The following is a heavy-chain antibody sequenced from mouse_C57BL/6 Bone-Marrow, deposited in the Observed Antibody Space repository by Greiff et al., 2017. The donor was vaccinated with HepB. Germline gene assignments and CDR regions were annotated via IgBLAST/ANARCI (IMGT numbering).Heavy chain of an antibody. J-gene: IGHJ4*01. D-gene: IGHD2-2*01. CDR3: ARRNGSTPYAMDY. CDR2: IDPSDSYT. Sequence: QVHVKQPGAELVKPGASVKLSCKASGYTFTSYWMQWVKQRPGQGLEWIGEIDPSDSYTNYNQKFKGKATLTVDTSSSTAYMQLSSLTSEDSAVYYCARRNGSTPYAMDYWGQGTSVTVSS. V-gene: IGHV1-50*01. CDR1: GYTFTSYW.